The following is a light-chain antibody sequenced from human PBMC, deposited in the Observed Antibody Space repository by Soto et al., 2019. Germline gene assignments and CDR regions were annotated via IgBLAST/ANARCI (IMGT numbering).Light chain of an antibody. V-gene: IGKV1-5*03. J-gene: IGKJ1*01. CDR3: QYYNNYCWT. Sequence: DIQLTQSPSTLSASVGDRVTITCRASQSISSWLAWYQQKPGKAPKFLLYKTSSLESGVASRFSGSGSGTEFTLTISSLQPDDFATYYCQYYNNYCWTFGQGTKVEIK. CDR1: QSISSW. CDR2: KTS.